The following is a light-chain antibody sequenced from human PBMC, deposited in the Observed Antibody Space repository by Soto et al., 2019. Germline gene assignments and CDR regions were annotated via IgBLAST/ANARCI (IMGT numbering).Light chain of an antibody. CDR1: SSDVGGYNY. V-gene: IGLV2-14*01. J-gene: IGLJ1*01. Sequence: LAQPASVSGSPGQSIAISCTGSSSDVGGYNYVSWYQQHPGKAPQLIIYEVTNRPSGVSNRFSGSKSGNTASLTISGLQAEDEADYYCSSYTSSSTRVFGTGTKVTVL. CDR2: EVT. CDR3: SSYTSSSTRV.